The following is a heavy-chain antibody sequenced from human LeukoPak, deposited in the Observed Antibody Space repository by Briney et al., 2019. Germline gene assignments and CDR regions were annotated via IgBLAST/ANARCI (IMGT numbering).Heavy chain of an antibody. D-gene: IGHD2-15*01. Sequence: ASVKVSCKASGYTFTSYDINWVRQATGQGLEWMGWMNPNSGNTGYAQKFQGRVTITGNTSISTAYMELSSLRSEDTAVYYCARGREVVVAATLPYDSWGQGTLVTVSS. V-gene: IGHV1-8*01. CDR2: MNPNSGNT. CDR3: ARGREVVVAATLPYDS. J-gene: IGHJ4*02. CDR1: GYTFTSYD.